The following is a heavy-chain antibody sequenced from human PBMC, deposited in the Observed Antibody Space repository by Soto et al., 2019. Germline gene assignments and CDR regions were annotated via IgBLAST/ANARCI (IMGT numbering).Heavy chain of an antibody. Sequence: PSETLSLPCTVSGGSISSHYWSWIRQPPGKGLEWIGYIYYSGSTNYNPSLKSRVTISVDTSKNQFSLKLSSVTAADTAVYYCGSTAHSSGWYSGGFDYWGQGTLVTVSS. CDR3: GSTAHSSGWYSGGFDY. J-gene: IGHJ4*02. CDR2: IYYSGST. D-gene: IGHD6-19*01. V-gene: IGHV4-59*11. CDR1: GGSISSHY.